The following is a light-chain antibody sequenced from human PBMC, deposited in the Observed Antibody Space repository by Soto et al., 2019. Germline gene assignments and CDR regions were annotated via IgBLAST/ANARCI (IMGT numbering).Light chain of an antibody. J-gene: IGKJ4*01. V-gene: IGKV1-9*01. Sequence: DIQLTQSPSFLSASVGDRVTITCRASQGISSYLVWYQQKAGKAPKVLIYAASTLRGGVPSRFSGSGSGTDFTLTISSLQPEDFATFYCQQLHTYPLTFGGWTNVAMK. CDR3: QQLHTYPLT. CDR2: AAS. CDR1: QGISSY.